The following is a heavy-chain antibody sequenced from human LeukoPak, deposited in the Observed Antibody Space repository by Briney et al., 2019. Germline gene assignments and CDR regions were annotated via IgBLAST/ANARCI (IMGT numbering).Heavy chain of an antibody. CDR3: AKESRWPTGY. CDR2: ISGSGGST. J-gene: IGHJ4*02. V-gene: IGHV3-23*01. D-gene: IGHD1-1*01. Sequence: GGSLRLSCAASGFTFSSYAMSWVRQAPEKGLEWVSGISGSGGSTYYADSVKGRFTISRDNSENTLYLQMNSLRAEDTAVYYCAKESRWPTGYWGQGTLVTVSS. CDR1: GFTFSSYA.